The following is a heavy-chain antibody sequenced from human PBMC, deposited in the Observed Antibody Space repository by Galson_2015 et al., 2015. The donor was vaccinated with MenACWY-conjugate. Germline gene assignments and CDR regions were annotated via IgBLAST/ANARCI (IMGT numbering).Heavy chain of an antibody. J-gene: IGHJ4*02. Sequence: SLRLSCAASGFIFNNYWMSWVRQAPGKGPEWVANIKQDGSEKYYVDSVRGRFTISRDNAKNSLYLQMNGLRAEDTAVYYCARDLGFYCSRNDCYSPYWGQGTLVTASS. V-gene: IGHV3-7*03. CDR3: ARDLGFYCSRNDCYSPY. D-gene: IGHD2-2*01. CDR2: IKQDGSEK. CDR1: GFIFNNYW.